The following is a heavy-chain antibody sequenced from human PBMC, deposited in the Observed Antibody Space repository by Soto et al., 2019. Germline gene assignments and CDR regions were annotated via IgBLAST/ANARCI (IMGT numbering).Heavy chain of an antibody. CDR3: ARHRFNYYDNTVYYYFDY. J-gene: IGHJ4*02. V-gene: IGHV1-2*04. CDR1: GYSFTDYH. D-gene: IGHD3-22*01. CDR2: INPKSGGT. Sequence: GASVKVSCKASGYSFTDYHVHWVRQAPGQGLEWLGRINPKSGGTSTAQKFQGWVTMTRDTSINTAYMDLTRLRSDDTAVYYCARHRFNYYDNTVYYYFDYWGQGTLVTVSS.